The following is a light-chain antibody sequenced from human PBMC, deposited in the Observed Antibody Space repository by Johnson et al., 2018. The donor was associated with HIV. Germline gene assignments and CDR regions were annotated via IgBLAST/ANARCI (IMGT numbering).Light chain of an antibody. V-gene: IGLV1-51*02. CDR1: SSNIGNNY. J-gene: IGLJ1*01. Sequence: QSLLTQSPSVSAAPGQKVTISCSGSSSNIGNNYVSWYQQLPGTAPKLLIYENNKRPSGIPDRFSGSKSGTSATLGITGLQTGDEADYYCGTWDSSLSAGPYVFGTGTKVTVL. CDR3: GTWDSSLSAGPYV. CDR2: ENN.